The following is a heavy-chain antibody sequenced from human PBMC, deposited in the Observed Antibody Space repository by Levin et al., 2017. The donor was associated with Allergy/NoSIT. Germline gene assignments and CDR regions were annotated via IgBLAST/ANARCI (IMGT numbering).Heavy chain of an antibody. V-gene: IGHV3-33*01. D-gene: IGHD7-27*01. CDR1: GFTFSSYG. CDR3: ARDLGNAKYSWGGLDY. J-gene: IGHJ4*02. Sequence: GESLKISCAASGFTFSSYGMHWVRQAPGKGLEWVAVIWYDGSNKYYADSVKGRFTISRDNSKNTLYLQMNSLRAEDTAVYYCARDLGNAKYSWGGLDYWGQGTLVTVSS. CDR2: IWYDGSNK.